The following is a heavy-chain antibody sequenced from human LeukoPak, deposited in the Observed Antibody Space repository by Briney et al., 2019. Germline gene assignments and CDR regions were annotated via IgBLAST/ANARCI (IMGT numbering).Heavy chain of an antibody. Sequence: GGSLRLSCAASGFTFSSYAMSWVRQAPGKGLEWVSSISSSSSYIYYADSVKGRFTISRDNAKNSLYLQMNSLRAEDTAVYYCARDKAVAQAIFDYWGQGTLVTVSS. CDR3: ARDKAVAQAIFDY. CDR2: ISSSSSYI. D-gene: IGHD6-19*01. J-gene: IGHJ4*02. CDR1: GFTFSSYA. V-gene: IGHV3-21*01.